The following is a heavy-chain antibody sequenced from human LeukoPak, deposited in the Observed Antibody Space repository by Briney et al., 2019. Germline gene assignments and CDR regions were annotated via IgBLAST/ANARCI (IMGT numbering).Heavy chain of an antibody. V-gene: IGHV4-39*01. CDR1: GGSISSSSYY. D-gene: IGHD3-22*01. J-gene: IGHJ4*02. CDR3: ARGYYSDSSSYYSRFDY. CDR2: IYYSGST. Sequence: PSETLSLTCTVSGGSISSSSYYWGWIRQPPGKGLEWIGSIYYSGSTYYNPSIKSRVTISVATSKNQFSLKLSSVTAADTAVYYCARGYYSDSSSYYSRFDYWGQGTLVTVSS.